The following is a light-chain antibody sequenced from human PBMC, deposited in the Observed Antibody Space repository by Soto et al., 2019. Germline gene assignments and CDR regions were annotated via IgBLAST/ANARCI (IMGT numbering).Light chain of an antibody. CDR1: QSVNNY. V-gene: IGKV3-11*01. J-gene: IGKJ2*01. Sequence: EIVLTQSPAILSLSPGERATLSCRASQSVNNYLAWYQQKAGQAPRLLIYEGSKRATGIPARFSGSGSGTDFTLTISSLEPEDFAVYYCQHRSNWPTTFSQGTKVEIK. CDR2: EGS. CDR3: QHRSNWPTT.